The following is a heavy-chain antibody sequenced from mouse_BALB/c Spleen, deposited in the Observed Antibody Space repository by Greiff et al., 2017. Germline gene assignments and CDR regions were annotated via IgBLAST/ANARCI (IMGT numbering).Heavy chain of an antibody. D-gene: IGHD2-3*01. V-gene: IGHV3-6*02. CDR2: ISYDGSN. Sequence: EVKLQESGPGLVKPSQSLSLTCSVTGYSITSGYYWNWIRQFPGNKLEWMGYISYDGSNNYNPSLKNRISITRDTSKNQFFLKLNSVTTEDTATYYCARALDGYYGYFDVWGAGTTVTVSS. J-gene: IGHJ1*01. CDR3: ARALDGYYGYFDV. CDR1: GYSITSGYY.